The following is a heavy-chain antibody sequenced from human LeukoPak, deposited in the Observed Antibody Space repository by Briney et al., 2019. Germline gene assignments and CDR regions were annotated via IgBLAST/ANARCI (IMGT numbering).Heavy chain of an antibody. Sequence: SETLSLTCTVSGGSISSYYWSWIRQPPGKGLEWIGYIYYSGSTNYNPSLKSRVTISVDTSKNQFSLKLSSVTAADTAVYYCARDALYGSGSYYLDYWGQGTLVTVSS. D-gene: IGHD3-10*01. V-gene: IGHV4-59*01. CDR3: ARDALYGSGSYYLDY. J-gene: IGHJ4*02. CDR2: IYYSGST. CDR1: GGSISSYY.